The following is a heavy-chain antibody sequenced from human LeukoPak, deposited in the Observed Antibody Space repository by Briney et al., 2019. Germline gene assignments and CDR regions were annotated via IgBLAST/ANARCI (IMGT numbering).Heavy chain of an antibody. J-gene: IGHJ2*01. CDR3: ARVDGYCSGGSCYSSGSDWYFDL. V-gene: IGHV1-69*13. CDR1: GYSLTTYY. CDR2: IIPIFGTA. D-gene: IGHD2-15*01. Sequence: SVKVSCKASGYSLTTYYMHWVRQAPGQGLEWMGGIIPIFGTANYAQKFQGRVTITADESTSTAYMELSSLRSEDTAVYYCARVDGYCSGGSCYSSGSDWYFDLWGRGTLVTVSS.